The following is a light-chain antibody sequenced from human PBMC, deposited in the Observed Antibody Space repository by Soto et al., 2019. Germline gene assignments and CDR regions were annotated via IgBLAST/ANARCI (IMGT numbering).Light chain of an antibody. V-gene: IGKV1-5*03. CDR2: RAS. J-gene: IGKJ1*01. CDR1: QSISTW. Sequence: DIQMTQSPSTLSAFVGDRVSVTCRASQSISTWLAWYQQKPGQAPKLLIYRASSLQSGVPSRFSGSGSGTEFTLTISSLQTDDFATYYCLQYDNYWTFGQGTKVGIK. CDR3: LQYDNYWT.